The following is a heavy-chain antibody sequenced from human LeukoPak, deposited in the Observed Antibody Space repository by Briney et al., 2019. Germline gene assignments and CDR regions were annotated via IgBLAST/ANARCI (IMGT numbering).Heavy chain of an antibody. D-gene: IGHD3-16*01. CDR3: AKIRMITFGGVSDFDY. Sequence: GGSLRLSCAASGFTFSSYAMSWVRQAPGKGLEWVSAISGSGGSTYYADSVKGRFTISRDNSKNTLYLQMNSLRAEDTAVYYCAKIRMITFGGVSDFDYWGQGTLVTVSS. CDR2: ISGSGGST. CDR1: GFTFSSYA. J-gene: IGHJ4*02. V-gene: IGHV3-23*01.